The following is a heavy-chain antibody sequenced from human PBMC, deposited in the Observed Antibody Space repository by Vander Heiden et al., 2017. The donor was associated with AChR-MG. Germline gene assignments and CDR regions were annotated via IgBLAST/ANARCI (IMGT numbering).Heavy chain of an antibody. V-gene: IGHV2-5*02. Sequence: QITLKESGPTLVKPTQTLTLTCPFSGFSLSTSGVGVGWIRQHPGKALEWLALIYWDDDKRYSPSLKSRLTITKDTSKNQVVLTMTNMDPVDTATYYCAHRRCRTTEGLNYGSGSGCYYYMDVWGKGTTVTVSS. D-gene: IGHD3-10*01. CDR1: GFSLSTSGVG. CDR2: IYWDDDK. CDR3: AHRRCRTTEGLNYGSGSGCYYYMDV. J-gene: IGHJ6*03.